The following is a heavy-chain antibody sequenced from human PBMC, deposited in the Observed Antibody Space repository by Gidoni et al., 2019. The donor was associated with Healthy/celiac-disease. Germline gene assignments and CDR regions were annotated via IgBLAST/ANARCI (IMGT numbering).Heavy chain of an antibody. CDR3: ARTSGYNWFDP. D-gene: IGHD2-8*01. V-gene: IGHV3-23*01. CDR2: ISGSGGST. Sequence: EVQLLESGGGLVQPGGSLRLSCAASGFTFSRYAMSWVRQAPGKGLEGVSAISGSGGSTYYADSVKGRFTISRDNSKNTLYLQMNSLRAEDTAVYYCARTSGYNWFDPWGQGTLVTVSS. J-gene: IGHJ5*02. CDR1: GFTFSRYA.